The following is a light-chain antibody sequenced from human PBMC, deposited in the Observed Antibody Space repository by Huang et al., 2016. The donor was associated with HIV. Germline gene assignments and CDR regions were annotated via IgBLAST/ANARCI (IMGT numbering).Light chain of an antibody. CDR2: GAS. V-gene: IGKV3-20*01. CDR3: QQCGDSTWT. Sequence: EIVLTQSPGSLSLSQGDRATLSCRASQYVADAYVAWYQHIPGQSPRLLIYGASRRAPGIPDRFSGSGFSTDFNLTISRLEPEDFAVYYCQQCGDSTWTFGQGTKVEVK. J-gene: IGKJ1*01. CDR1: QYVADAY.